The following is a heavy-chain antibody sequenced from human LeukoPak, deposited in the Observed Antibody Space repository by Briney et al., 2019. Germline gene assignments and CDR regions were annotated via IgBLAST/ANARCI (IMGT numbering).Heavy chain of an antibody. CDR3: ARAYSSSWYDY. V-gene: IGHV1-3*01. CDR1: GYTFTSYA. J-gene: IGHJ4*02. CDR2: INAGNGNT. D-gene: IGHD6-13*01. Sequence: ASVKVSCKASGYTFTSYAMHWVRQAPGQRLEWMGWINAGNGNTKYSQKFQGRVTITRDTSASTAYMELSSLRSGDTAVYYCARAYSSSWYDYWGQGTLVTVSS.